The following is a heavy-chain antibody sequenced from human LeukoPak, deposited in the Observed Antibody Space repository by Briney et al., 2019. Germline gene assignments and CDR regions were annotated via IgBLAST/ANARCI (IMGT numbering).Heavy chain of an antibody. D-gene: IGHD7-27*01. CDR1: GFTFSSYA. V-gene: IGHV3-30-3*01. CDR2: ISYDGSNK. CDR3: AREELGSNYYYYMDV. Sequence: QSGGSLRLSCAASGFTFSSYAMHWVRQAPGKGLEWVAVISYDGSNKYYADSVKGRFTISRDNSKNTLYLQMNSLRAEDTAVYYCAREELGSNYYYYMDVWGKGTTVTVSS. J-gene: IGHJ6*03.